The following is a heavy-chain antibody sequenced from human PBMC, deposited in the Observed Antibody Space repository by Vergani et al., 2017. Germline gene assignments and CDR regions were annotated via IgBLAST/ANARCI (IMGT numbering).Heavy chain of an antibody. CDR1: GFAFGDFG. V-gene: IGHV3-20*04. D-gene: IGHD6-6*01. CDR2: INWNGGTT. CDR3: AKDLGTSSGGGWFDP. J-gene: IGHJ5*02. Sequence: EVQLVESGGGVVRPGGSLRLSCVGSGFAFGDFGMSWVRQVPGKGLVWVAGINWNGGTTIYGDPVTGRFTISRDNAKNSLYLQMNSLRAEDTALYYCAKDLGTSSGGGWFDPWGQGTLVTVSS.